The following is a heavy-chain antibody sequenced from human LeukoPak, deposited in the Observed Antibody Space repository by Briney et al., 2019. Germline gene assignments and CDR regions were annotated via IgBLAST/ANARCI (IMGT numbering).Heavy chain of an antibody. CDR3: ARDREMATGGFDY. CDR1: GGTFSSHA. Sequence: SVKVSCKAPGGTFSSHAISWVRQAPGQGLEWMGGIIPILGVENYAQKFQGRATITADKSTSTAYMELSSLRSEDTAVYYCARDREMATGGFDYWGQGTLVTVSS. CDR2: IIPILGVE. J-gene: IGHJ4*02. D-gene: IGHD5-24*01. V-gene: IGHV1-69*04.